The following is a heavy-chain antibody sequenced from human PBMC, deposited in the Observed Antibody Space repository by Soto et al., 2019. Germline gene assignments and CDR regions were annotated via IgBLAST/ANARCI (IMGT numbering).Heavy chain of an antibody. J-gene: IGHJ4*02. CDR3: TTDRPSRLRKPRV. CDR1: GLTFSDAY. Sequence: EGQLVESGGGLVKPGGSLKLSCEGSGLTFSDAYMSWVRQAPGKGLEWVGRIKTKTDGGATEYAAPVKGRFNISRDDSKNTLYVEMNSLKTEDPAVYYCTTDRPSRLRKPRVWGQGTLVTVSS. V-gene: IGHV3-15*01. CDR2: IKTKTDGGAT. D-gene: IGHD4-17*01.